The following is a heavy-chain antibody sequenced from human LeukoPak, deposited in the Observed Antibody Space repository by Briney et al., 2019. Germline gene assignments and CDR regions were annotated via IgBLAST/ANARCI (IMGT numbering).Heavy chain of an antibody. Sequence: GGSLRLSCAASGFAFGDYDMSWVRQAPGKGLEWVSNINWNGNNIGYADSLRGRFTISRDNAKNSLYLQMNSLRAEDTALYYCARGLMGGYPYFDYWGQGTLVTVSS. V-gene: IGHV3-20*04. J-gene: IGHJ4*02. CDR1: GFAFGDYD. CDR2: INWNGNNI. CDR3: ARGLMGGYPYFDY. D-gene: IGHD3-22*01.